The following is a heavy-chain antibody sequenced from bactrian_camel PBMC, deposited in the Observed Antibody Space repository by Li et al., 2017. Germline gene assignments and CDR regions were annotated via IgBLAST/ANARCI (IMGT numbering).Heavy chain of an antibody. D-gene: IGHD1*01. V-gene: IGHV3-1*01. J-gene: IGHJ4*01. Sequence: DVQLVESGGGSVQTGGTMRLSCVVSGFAFEDADMAWWRQAPEKECELVSAFRRDRGPTYSDAVKGRFTISRDNAKNTLYLQLNSLKTEDTAIYYCARGLGRVDYWGQGTQVTVS. CDR3: ARGLGRVDY. CDR2: FRRDRGPT. CDR1: GFAFEDAD.